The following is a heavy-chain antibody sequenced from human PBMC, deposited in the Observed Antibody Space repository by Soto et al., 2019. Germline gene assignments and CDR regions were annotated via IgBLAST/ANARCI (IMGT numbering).Heavy chain of an antibody. D-gene: IGHD3-22*01. CDR2: ISAYNGNT. Sequence: ASVKVSCKASGYTFTSYGISWVRQAPGQGLEWMGWISAYNGNTNYAQKLQGRVTMTTETSTSTAYMELRSLRSDDTAVYYCARPSYYDSSGYSFQGFAYWGQRSPVAVSS. CDR3: ARPSYYDSSGYSFQGFAY. V-gene: IGHV1-18*04. CDR1: GYTFTSYG. J-gene: IGHJ4*02.